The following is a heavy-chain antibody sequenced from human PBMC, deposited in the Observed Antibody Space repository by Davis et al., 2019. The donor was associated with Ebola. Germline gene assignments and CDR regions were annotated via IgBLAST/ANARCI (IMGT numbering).Heavy chain of an antibody. CDR1: GFTFSHYG. Sequence: LSLTCAASGFTFSHYGMHWVRQAPGKWLAWVSVISYDGSDKYYADSVKGRFTISRDDSKNTVFLQMNSRRVEETAVYHWARDLPFPLEWLFQEAFDIWGQGTMVTVSS. V-gene: IGHV3-30*03. CDR2: ISYDGSDK. D-gene: IGHD3-3*01. CDR3: ARDLPFPLEWLFQEAFDI. J-gene: IGHJ3*02.